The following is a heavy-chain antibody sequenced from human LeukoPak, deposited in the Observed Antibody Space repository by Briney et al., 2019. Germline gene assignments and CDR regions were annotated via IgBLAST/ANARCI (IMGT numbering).Heavy chain of an antibody. V-gene: IGHV3-30-3*01. D-gene: IGHD3-10*01. Sequence: AGGSLRLSCAASGFTFSGSAMHWVRQAPCKGLEWVAVISYDGSNKYYADSVKGRFTISRDNSKNTLYLQMNSLRAEDTAVYYCARPRGTDGSGSYYRPDYYGMDVWGQGTTVTVSS. CDR1: GFTFSGSA. CDR3: ARPRGTDGSGSYYRPDYYGMDV. J-gene: IGHJ6*02. CDR2: ISYDGSNK.